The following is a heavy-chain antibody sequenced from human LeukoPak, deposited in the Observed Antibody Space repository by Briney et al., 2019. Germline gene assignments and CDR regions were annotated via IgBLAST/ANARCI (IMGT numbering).Heavy chain of an antibody. CDR3: ARDAGVVVVAATENWFDP. V-gene: IGHV3-33*08. J-gene: IGHJ5*02. CDR2: IWYGGSNK. CDR1: GFTFSSYG. Sequence: GGSLRLSCAASGFTFSSYGMHWVRQAPGKGLEWVAVIWYGGSNKYYADSVKGRFTISRDNSKNTLYLQMNGLRAEDTAVYYCARDAGVVVVAATENWFDPWGQGTLVTVSS. D-gene: IGHD2-15*01.